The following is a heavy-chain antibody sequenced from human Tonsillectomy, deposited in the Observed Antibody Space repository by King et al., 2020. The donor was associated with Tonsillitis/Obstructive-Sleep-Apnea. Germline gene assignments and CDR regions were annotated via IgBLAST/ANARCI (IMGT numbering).Heavy chain of an antibody. CDR3: ARGDYDFWSGYYYYYYYYMDV. D-gene: IGHD3-3*01. Sequence: QLVQSGAEVKKPGSSVKVSCKASGGTFSSYAISWGRQAPGQGLEWMGGSIPIFGTANYAQKFQGRVTITADESTSTAYMELSSLRSEDTAVCYCARGDYDFWSGYYYYYYYYMDVWGKGTTVTVSS. CDR2: SIPIFGTA. J-gene: IGHJ6*03. V-gene: IGHV1-69*12. CDR1: GGTFSSYA.